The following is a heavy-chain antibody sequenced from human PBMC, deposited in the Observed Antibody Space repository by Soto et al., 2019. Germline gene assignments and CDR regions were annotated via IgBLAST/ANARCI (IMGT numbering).Heavy chain of an antibody. CDR1: GFTFSNYW. V-gene: IGHV3-7*01. J-gene: IGHJ4*02. D-gene: IGHD5-12*01. CDR2: IKQDGTEK. CDR3: ASVAI. Sequence: EVQLVESGGGLVQPGGSLRLSCAASGFTFSNYWMSWVRQAPGKGLEWVANIKQDGTEKNYVDSVRGRFTISRDNAKNSLDLQLNSLTADTTAVYYCASVAIWGQGTLVTVSS.